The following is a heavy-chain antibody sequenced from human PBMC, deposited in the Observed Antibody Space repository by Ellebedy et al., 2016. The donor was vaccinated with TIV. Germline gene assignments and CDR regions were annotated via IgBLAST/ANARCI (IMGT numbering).Heavy chain of an antibody. D-gene: IGHD2-15*01. CDR3: TRDPHRYCSRVSCPSDY. J-gene: IGHJ4*01. Sequence: PGGSLRLSCITSGFTFGDYAVSRFRQAPGKGPEWVSFIRAKAYGEMTDYAASVKGRFTISRDDSKSAAYLQMNSLRTEDTAIYYCTRDPHRYCSRVSCPSDYWGHGILVTVSS. V-gene: IGHV3-49*03. CDR2: IRAKAYGEMT. CDR1: GFTFGDYA.